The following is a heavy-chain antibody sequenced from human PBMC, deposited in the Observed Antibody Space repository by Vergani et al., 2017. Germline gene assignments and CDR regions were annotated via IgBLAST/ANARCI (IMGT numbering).Heavy chain of an antibody. Sequence: QVQVVQSGAEVKKSGASVKVSCKTSGYTFSNYYMHWVRQAPGQGLEWMGIINPSGGHTNYAQKFQGRVTMTRDTSTSTVYLELSSLRSEDTAQYYCARGEYGILTGYRYWGQGTLVTVSA. D-gene: IGHD3-9*01. CDR3: ARGEYGILTGYRY. CDR2: INPSGGHT. CDR1: GYTFSNYY. J-gene: IGHJ4*02. V-gene: IGHV1-46*03.